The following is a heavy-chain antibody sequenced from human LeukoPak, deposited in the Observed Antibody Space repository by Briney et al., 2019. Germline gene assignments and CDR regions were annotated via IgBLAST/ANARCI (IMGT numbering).Heavy chain of an antibody. D-gene: IGHD3-3*01. CDR3: ARESYHYDFWSGYPFNWFDP. V-gene: IGHV4-34*01. CDR2: INHSGST. Sequence: PGGSLRLSCVASGFPFSSYWMTWVRQAPGKGLEWIGEINHSGSTNYNPSLKSRVTISVDTSKNQFSLKLSSMTAADTAVYYCARESYHYDFWSGYPFNWFDPWGQGTLVTVSS. J-gene: IGHJ5*02. CDR1: GFPFSSYW.